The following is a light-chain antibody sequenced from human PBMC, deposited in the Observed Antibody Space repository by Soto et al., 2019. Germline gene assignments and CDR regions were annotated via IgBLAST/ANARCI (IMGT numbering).Light chain of an antibody. CDR1: SSDVGGSGL. CDR3: CSYAGRSTWDVV. J-gene: IGLJ2*01. V-gene: IGLV2-23*01. CDR2: EGF. Sequence: QSALTQPASVSGSPGQSITISCTGTSSDVGGSGLVSWYQFHTGKAPKLLIFEGFKRPSGVSNRFSGSKSGSTASLTISGLQAEDEADYYCCSYAGRSTWDVVFGGGTKLTVL.